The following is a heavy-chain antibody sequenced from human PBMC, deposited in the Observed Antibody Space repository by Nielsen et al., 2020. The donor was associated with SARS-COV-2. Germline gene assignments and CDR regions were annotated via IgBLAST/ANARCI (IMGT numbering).Heavy chain of an antibody. CDR1: GFTFSSYA. CDR3: ARDADYYDSSGSIAPFDY. CDR2: ISSSSSYI. D-gene: IGHD3-22*01. J-gene: IGHJ4*02. Sequence: GESLKISCSASGFTFSSYAMYWVRQAPGKGLEWVSSISSSSSYIYYADSVKGRFTISRDNAKNSLYLQMNSLRAEDTAVYYCARDADYYDSSGSIAPFDYWGQGTLVTVSS. V-gene: IGHV3-21*01.